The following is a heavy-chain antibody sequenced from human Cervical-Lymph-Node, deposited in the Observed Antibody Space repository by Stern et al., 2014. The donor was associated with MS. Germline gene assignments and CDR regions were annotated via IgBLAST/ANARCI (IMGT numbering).Heavy chain of an antibody. Sequence: QVQLQESGPGLVKPSETLSLTCTVSGGSISGFYWSWIRQPPGKGLEWIGDIYYSGIPNYNPSLKSRVTFSIDASKNQFSLNLASVTAADTAVYYCARHNGYIEYWGQGILVTVSS. V-gene: IGHV4-59*01. D-gene: IGHD2-8*01. J-gene: IGHJ4*02. CDR2: IYYSGIP. CDR1: GGSISGFY. CDR3: ARHNGYIEY.